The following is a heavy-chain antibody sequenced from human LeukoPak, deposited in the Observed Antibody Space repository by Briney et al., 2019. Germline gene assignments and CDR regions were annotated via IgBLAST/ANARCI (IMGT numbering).Heavy chain of an antibody. CDR2: ISGDGGST. D-gene: IGHD1-26*01. V-gene: IGHV3-43*02. CDR3: VRGSERSGWFDH. J-gene: IGHJ5*02. Sequence: GGSLRLSCAAPGLITDDYAIHWVRQAPGKGLEWVSLISGDGGSTFYADSVRGRFTISRDNSKNSLSLQMSSLRSEDTALYFCVRGSERSGWFDHWGQGTLVTVSS. CDR1: GLITDDYA.